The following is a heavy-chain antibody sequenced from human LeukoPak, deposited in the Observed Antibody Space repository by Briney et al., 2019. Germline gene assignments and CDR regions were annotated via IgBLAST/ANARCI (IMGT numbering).Heavy chain of an antibody. D-gene: IGHD6-6*01. CDR3: ARHYQQLVPDY. CDR1: GGSISSSSYY. CDR2: IYYSGST. J-gene: IGHJ4*02. Sequence: PSETLSLTCTVSGGSISSSSYYWGWLRQPPGKGLEWIGSIYYSGSTYYNPSLKSRVTISVDTSKNQFSLKLSSVTAADTAVYYCARHYQQLVPDYWGQGTLVTVSS. V-gene: IGHV4-39*01.